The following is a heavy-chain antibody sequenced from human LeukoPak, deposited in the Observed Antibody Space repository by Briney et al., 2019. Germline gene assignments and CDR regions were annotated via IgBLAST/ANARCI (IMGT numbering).Heavy chain of an antibody. Sequence: SVKVSCKASGGTFSNFAFSWVRQAPGQGLEWMGGFIPIFGAANYAQNLQGRVTITADESTSTAYMELSSLRSGDTAVYYCASRFGRNNMLMGALNIWGQGTMVTVSS. D-gene: IGHD2/OR15-2a*01. V-gene: IGHV1-69*13. CDR2: FIPIFGAA. J-gene: IGHJ3*02. CDR3: ASRFGRNNMLMGALNI. CDR1: GGTFSNFA.